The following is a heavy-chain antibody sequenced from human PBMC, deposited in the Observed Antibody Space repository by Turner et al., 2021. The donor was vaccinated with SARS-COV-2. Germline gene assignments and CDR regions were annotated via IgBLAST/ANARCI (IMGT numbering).Heavy chain of an antibody. CDR2: IYYSGNT. V-gene: IGHV4-39*01. CDR1: GGSITKNYDY. CDR3: ARLPERYFFDY. Sequence: LQLQKSGPGLVKPSETLSLTCTVSGGSITKNYDYWGWIRQPPGKGLEWIGSIYYSGNTYYNPSLKSRVTISVDTSKSQFSLKLSSVTAADTAVYYCARLPERYFFDYWGQGALVTVSS. J-gene: IGHJ4*02.